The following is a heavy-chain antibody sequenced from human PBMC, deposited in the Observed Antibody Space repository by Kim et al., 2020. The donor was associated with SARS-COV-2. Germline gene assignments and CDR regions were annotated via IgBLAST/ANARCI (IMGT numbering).Heavy chain of an antibody. Sequence: SVKVSCKASGGTFSSYAISWVRQAPGQGLEWMGGIIPIFGTANYAQKFQGRVTITADESTSTAYMELSSLRSEDTAVYYCARDPRSYSGSYYNAFDIWGQGTMVTVSS. CDR2: IIPIFGTA. D-gene: IGHD1-26*01. CDR3: ARDPRSYSGSYYNAFDI. CDR1: GGTFSSYA. J-gene: IGHJ3*02. V-gene: IGHV1-69*13.